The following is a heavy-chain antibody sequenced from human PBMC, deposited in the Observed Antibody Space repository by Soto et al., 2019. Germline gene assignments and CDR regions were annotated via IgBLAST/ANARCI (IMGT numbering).Heavy chain of an antibody. V-gene: IGHV3-74*01. CDR1: GFALSSYW. Sequence: EVQLVESGGGLVQPGGSLRLSCAPSGFALSSYWMHWVRQVPGKGLVWVSRINPDGSRVDYADSVRGRFTISRDDAKNTLFLQMNSLRAEDTAVYYCARVPVGVYWKFDPWGQGTLVTVSS. CDR3: ARVPVGVYWKFDP. CDR2: INPDGSRV. D-gene: IGHD1-1*01. J-gene: IGHJ5*02.